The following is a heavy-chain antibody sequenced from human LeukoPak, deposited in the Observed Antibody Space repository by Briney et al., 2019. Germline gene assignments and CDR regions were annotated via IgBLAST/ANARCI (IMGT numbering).Heavy chain of an antibody. J-gene: IGHJ5*02. CDR3: ARRVVVPGAKWFDP. D-gene: IGHD2-2*01. V-gene: IGHV4-38-2*02. CDR2: IYHSGST. CDR1: GYSISSGYY. Sequence: SETLSLTCTVSGYSISSGYYWGWIRQPPGKGLEWIGSIYHSGSTYCNPSLKSRATISVDTSKNQFSLKLSSVTAADTAVYYCARRVVVPGAKWFDPWGQGTLVTVSS.